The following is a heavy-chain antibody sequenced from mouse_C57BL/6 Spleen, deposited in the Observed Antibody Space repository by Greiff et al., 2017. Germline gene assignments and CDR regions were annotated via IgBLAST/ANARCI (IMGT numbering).Heavy chain of an antibody. V-gene: IGHV1-22*01. Sequence: VQLQQSGPELVKPGASVKMSCKASGYTFTDYNMHWVKQSHGKSLEWIGYINPNNGGTSYNQKFKGKATLTVNKSSSTAYMELRSLTSEDSAVYYCARNYGSIHWYFDVWGTGTTVTVSS. CDR1: GYTFTDYN. CDR3: ARNYGSIHWYFDV. CDR2: INPNNGGT. D-gene: IGHD1-1*01. J-gene: IGHJ1*03.